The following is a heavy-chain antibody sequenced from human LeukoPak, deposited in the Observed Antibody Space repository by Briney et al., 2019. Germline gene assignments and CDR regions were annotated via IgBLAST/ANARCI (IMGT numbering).Heavy chain of an antibody. CDR3: ARDLMGRWGYFDY. CDR2: ISAYNGNT. CDR1: GYTFTGYY. V-gene: IGHV1-18*04. J-gene: IGHJ4*02. D-gene: IGHD7-27*01. Sequence: ASVKVSCKASGYTFTGYYIQWVRQAPGQGLEWMGWISAYNGNTNCAQKLQGRVTMTTDTSTSTAYMELRSLRSDDTAVYYCARDLMGRWGYFDYWGQGTLVTVSS.